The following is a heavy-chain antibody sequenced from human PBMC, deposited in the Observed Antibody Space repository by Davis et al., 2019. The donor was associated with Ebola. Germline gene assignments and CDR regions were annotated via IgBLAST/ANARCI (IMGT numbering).Heavy chain of an antibody. CDR3: ARDRMTYYYGSGSYSQDMDV. Sequence: GESLKISCLASGFSFGEFSMAWVRQAPGTGLEWVSSINSASVYSYYPDSVKGRFTISRDNAKNSLYLQMNSLRAEDTAVYYCARDRMTYYYGSGSYSQDMDVWGQGTTVTVSS. D-gene: IGHD3-10*01. V-gene: IGHV3-21*01. CDR1: GFSFGEFS. J-gene: IGHJ6*02. CDR2: INSASVYS.